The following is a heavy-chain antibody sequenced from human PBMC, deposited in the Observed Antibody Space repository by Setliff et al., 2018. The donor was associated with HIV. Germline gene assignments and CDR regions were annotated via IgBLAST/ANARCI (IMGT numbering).Heavy chain of an antibody. CDR2: FKSETDGGTI. V-gene: IGHV3-15*01. CDR1: GYSFTSYW. Sequence: GESLKISCKGSGYSFTSYWIAWVRQKPGKGLEWIGRFKSETDGGTIDYAAPVKGRFTISRDDSKNTLYLQMNSLKIEDTGTYYCVTDEKVAFDVWGQGTKVTVS. J-gene: IGHJ3*01. CDR3: VTDEKVAFDV.